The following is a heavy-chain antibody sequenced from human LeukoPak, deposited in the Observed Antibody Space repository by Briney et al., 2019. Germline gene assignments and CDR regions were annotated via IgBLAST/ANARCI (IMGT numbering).Heavy chain of an antibody. V-gene: IGHV4-38-2*01. J-gene: IGHJ5*02. Sequence: SETLSLTCAVSGYSISSGYYWGWIRQPPGKGLEWIGTIYHSGTTYYNPSLKSRVTISLDTSKNQFSPNLRSVTAADTAVYYCARFESTSGRGFDPWGQGTLVTVSS. CDR1: GYSISSGYY. CDR3: ARFESTSGRGFDP. D-gene: IGHD2-2*01. CDR2: IYHSGTT.